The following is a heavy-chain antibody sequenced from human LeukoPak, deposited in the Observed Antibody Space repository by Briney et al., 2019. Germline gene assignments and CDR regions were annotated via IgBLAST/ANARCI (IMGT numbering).Heavy chain of an antibody. Sequence: PGGSLRLSCAASGFAFSSYAMSWVRQAPGKGLEWVSAISGGGGSTYYADSVKGRFTISRDNSKNTLYLQMNSLRAEDTAIYYCAKDQTELRSFRYWGQGTLVTVSS. V-gene: IGHV3-23*01. CDR2: ISGGGGST. J-gene: IGHJ4*02. D-gene: IGHD1-26*01. CDR1: GFAFSSYA. CDR3: AKDQTELRSFRY.